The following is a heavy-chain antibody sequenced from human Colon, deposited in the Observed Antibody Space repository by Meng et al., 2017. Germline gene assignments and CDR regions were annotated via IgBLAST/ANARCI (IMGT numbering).Heavy chain of an antibody. CDR1: GFTFGSYG. D-gene: IGHD2-15*01. J-gene: IGHJ3*02. V-gene: IGHV3-33*01. CDR2: IWYDGSNK. Sequence: GESLKISCAASGFTFGSYGMHWVRQAPGKGLEWVAVIWYDGSNKYYADSVKGRFTISRDNSKNTLYLQMNSLRAEDTAVYYCAVMGTYCSGGSCSYDAFDIWGQGTMVTVSS. CDR3: AVMGTYCSGGSCSYDAFDI.